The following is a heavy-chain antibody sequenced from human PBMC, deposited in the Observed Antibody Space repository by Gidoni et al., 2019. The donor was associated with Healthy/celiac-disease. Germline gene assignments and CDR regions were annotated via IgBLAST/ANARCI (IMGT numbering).Heavy chain of an antibody. V-gene: IGHV5-10-1*01. Sequence: EVQLVQSGAEVKKPGESLRISCKGSGYSFTSYWISWVRQMPGKGLEWMGRIDPSDSYTNYSPSFQGHVTISADKSIITAYLQWSSLKASDTAMYYCARRGYCSSTSCYRVSGDYYYGMDVWGQGTTVTVSS. CDR1: GYSFTSYW. CDR2: IDPSDSYT. J-gene: IGHJ6*02. D-gene: IGHD2-2*02. CDR3: ARRGYCSSTSCYRVSGDYYYGMDV.